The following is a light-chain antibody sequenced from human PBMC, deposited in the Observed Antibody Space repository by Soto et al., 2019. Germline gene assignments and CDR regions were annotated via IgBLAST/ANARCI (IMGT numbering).Light chain of an antibody. Sequence: EIVLTQSPGTLSLSPGERATLSCRASQSVSSSCLAWYQQKPGQAPMLLIYGSSSRATGIPERFSGRGAGKDFTITISRLEPEDFAVYYCQQYSSSPRLGQGTKLEIK. V-gene: IGKV3-20*01. CDR1: QSVSSSC. CDR2: GSS. J-gene: IGKJ2*01. CDR3: QQYSSSPR.